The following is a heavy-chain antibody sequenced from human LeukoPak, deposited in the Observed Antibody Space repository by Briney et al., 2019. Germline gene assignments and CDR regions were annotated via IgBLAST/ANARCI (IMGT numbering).Heavy chain of an antibody. CDR3: ARQILWFGEFDDYYYMDV. J-gene: IGHJ6*03. D-gene: IGHD3-10*01. CDR1: GGSISSSSYY. V-gene: IGHV4-39*01. CDR2: IYYSGST. Sequence: PSETLSLTCTVSGGSISSSSYYWGWIRQPPGKGLEWIGSIYYSGSTYYNPSLKSRVTISVDTSKNQFSLKLSSVTAADMAVYYCARQILWFGEFDDYYYMDVWGKGTTVTVSS.